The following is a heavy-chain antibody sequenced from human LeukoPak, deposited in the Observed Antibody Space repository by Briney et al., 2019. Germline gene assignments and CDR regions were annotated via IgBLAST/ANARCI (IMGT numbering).Heavy chain of an antibody. D-gene: IGHD3-9*01. CDR3: ARGGNYDILTGYIFDY. V-gene: IGHV3-7*03. J-gene: IGHJ4*02. CDR1: GFTFSNYW. CDR2: IKHDGGDK. Sequence: GGSLRLSCAASGFTFSNYWMSWVRQAPGKGLEWVANIKHDGGDKHYVDSVKGRFTIARDSAKNSLNLQMNSLRAEDTAVYYCARGGNYDILTGYIFDYWGQGTLVTASS.